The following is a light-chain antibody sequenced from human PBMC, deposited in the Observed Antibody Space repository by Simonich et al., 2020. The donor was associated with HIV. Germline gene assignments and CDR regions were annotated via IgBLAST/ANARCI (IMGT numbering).Light chain of an antibody. CDR1: QGVLNSSNNKNY. CDR3: QQCHTHPHT. J-gene: IGKJ2*01. V-gene: IGKV4-1*01. CDR2: WAS. Sequence: DIVMTQSPDALAVSLGERATINCKSSQGVLNSSNNKNYLAWYQQKPGKPPKLLIYWASTRESGVPDRFSGSGSGTDFTLTISSLQAEDVAVYFCQQCHTHPHTFGQGTKVEIK.